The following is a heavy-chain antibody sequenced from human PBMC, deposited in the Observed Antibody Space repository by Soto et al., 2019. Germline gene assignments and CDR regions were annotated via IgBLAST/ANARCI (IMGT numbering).Heavy chain of an antibody. CDR1: GYSFTSYW. J-gene: IGHJ6*02. V-gene: IGHV5-51*01. D-gene: IGHD3-10*01. CDR3: SRCPWSRGGIISVYYYYGMDV. Sequence: PGESLKISCKGSGYSFTSYWIGWVRQMPGKGLEWMGIIYPGDSDTRYSPSFQGQVTISADKSISTAYLQWSSLKASDAAMYYCSRCPWSRGGIISVYYYYGMDVWSQGTTVTVSS. CDR2: IYPGDSDT.